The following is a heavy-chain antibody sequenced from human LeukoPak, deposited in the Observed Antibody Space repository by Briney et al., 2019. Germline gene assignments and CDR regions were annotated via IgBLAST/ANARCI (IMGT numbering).Heavy chain of an antibody. J-gene: IGHJ4*02. Sequence: GASVKVSCKASGYTFTGYYMHWVRQAPGQELEWMGWINPNSGGTNYALKFQGRVTMTRDTSISTAYMELSRLRSDDTAVYYCARVLEQWLVIFDYWGQGTLVTVSS. CDR1: GYTFTGYY. D-gene: IGHD6-19*01. CDR2: INPNSGGT. CDR3: ARVLEQWLVIFDY. V-gene: IGHV1-2*02.